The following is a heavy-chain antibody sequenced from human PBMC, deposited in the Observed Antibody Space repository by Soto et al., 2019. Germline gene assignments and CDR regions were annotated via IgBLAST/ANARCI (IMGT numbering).Heavy chain of an antibody. D-gene: IGHD7-27*01. CDR2: ITYSGST. Sequence: SECLSLRCTVCGGTILISGAAGTWIRQNPGEGLEWIGYITYSGSTYYNPSLKSRVTISIDTSKNQFSLKLSSVTAADTAMYYCARDAGVSLRYFHYSGQATLPTFSS. V-gene: IGHV4-31*02. CDR1: GGTILISGAA. J-gene: IGHJ4*03. CDR3: ARDAGVSLRYFHY.